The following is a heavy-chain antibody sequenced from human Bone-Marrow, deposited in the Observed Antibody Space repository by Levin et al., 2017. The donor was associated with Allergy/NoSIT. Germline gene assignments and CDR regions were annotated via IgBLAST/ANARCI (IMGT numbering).Heavy chain of an antibody. CDR2: IISNAGGGST. J-gene: IGHJ4*02. D-gene: IGHD6-13*01. CDR1: GFTFIDYW. CDR3: TTTLSMASAGG. V-gene: IGHV3-15*07. Sequence: GGSLRLSCAASGFTFIDYWMNWVRQAPGKGLEWVGRIISNAGGGSTDYAAHVKGRFAISRDDSNGMLYLQMDSLKSEDTAIYYGTTTLSMASAGGWGQGTLDTVSS.